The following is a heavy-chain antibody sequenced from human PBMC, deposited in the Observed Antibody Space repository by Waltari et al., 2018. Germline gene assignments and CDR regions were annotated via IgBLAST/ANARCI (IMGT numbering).Heavy chain of an antibody. CDR2: ICGSGNT. J-gene: IGHJ4*02. D-gene: IGHD3-10*01. Sequence: EVQLLESGGGLVQSGGSLRLSCAASGFTFSSSSMNWVRQAPGKGLQWVSTICGSGNTYYADSVKGRFTISRDTSKNTLFLQMDSLRAEDAVVYYCAKRSAPHYFEYWGQGTLGTVSS. CDR1: GFTFSSSS. V-gene: IGHV3-23*01. CDR3: AKRSAPHYFEY.